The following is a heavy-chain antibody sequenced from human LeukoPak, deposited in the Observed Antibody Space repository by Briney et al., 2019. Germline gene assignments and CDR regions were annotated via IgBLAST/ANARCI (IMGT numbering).Heavy chain of an antibody. Sequence: SETLSLTCTVSGGSISSGSYYWSWIRQPAGKGLEWIGRIYISGSTNYNPSLKSRVTISVDTSKNQFSLKLSSVTAADTAVYYCARDWGYCSSTSCSPGNWFDPWGQGTLVTVSS. CDR1: GGSISSGSYY. D-gene: IGHD2-2*01. CDR3: ARDWGYCSSTSCSPGNWFDP. V-gene: IGHV4-61*02. CDR2: IYISGST. J-gene: IGHJ5*02.